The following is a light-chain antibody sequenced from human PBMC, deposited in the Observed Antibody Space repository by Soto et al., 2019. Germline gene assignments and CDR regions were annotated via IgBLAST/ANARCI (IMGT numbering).Light chain of an antibody. CDR2: DAF. Sequence: EKVMTQSPATLSVSPGERATLSCRASQTVKTRLAWYQQKPGQAPRLLIYDAFTRATGIPARFSGSASGTDFTLTISSLQSEDVAVYYCQQYDEWPLTFGGGTKVEIK. J-gene: IGKJ4*01. V-gene: IGKV3-15*01. CDR3: QQYDEWPLT. CDR1: QTVKTR.